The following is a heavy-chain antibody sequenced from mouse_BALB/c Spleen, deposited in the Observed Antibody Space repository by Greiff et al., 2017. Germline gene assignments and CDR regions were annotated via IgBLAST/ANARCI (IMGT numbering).Heavy chain of an antibody. CDR2: ISYSGST. V-gene: IGHV3-2*02. Sequence: VQLKESGPGLVKPSQSLSLTCTVTGYSITSDYAWNWIRQFPGNKLEWMGYISYSGSTSYNPSLKSRISITRDTSKNQFFLQLNSVTTEDTATYYCASLGGSFDYWGQGTTLTVSS. CDR3: ASLGGSFDY. CDR1: GYSITSDYA. D-gene: IGHD4-1*01. J-gene: IGHJ2*01.